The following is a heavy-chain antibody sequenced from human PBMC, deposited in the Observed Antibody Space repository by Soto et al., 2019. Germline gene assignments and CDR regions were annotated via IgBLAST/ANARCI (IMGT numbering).Heavy chain of an antibody. CDR1: GYTFTGYF. D-gene: IGHD1-7*01. CDR2: IIPIFGTA. V-gene: IGHV1-69*01. Sequence: QVQLVQSGAEVKKPGASVRVSCQASGYTFTGYFMHWVRQAPGQGLEWMGGIIPIFGTANYAQKFQGRVTITADESTSTAYMELSSLRSEDTAVYYCARVSIPRNWNYYFDYWGQGTLVTVSS. CDR3: ARVSIPRNWNYYFDY. J-gene: IGHJ4*02.